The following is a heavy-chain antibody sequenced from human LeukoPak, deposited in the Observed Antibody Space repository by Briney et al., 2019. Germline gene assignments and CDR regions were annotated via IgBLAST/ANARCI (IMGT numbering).Heavy chain of an antibody. CDR1: GFTLSSYW. Sequence: GGSLRLSCAASGFTLSSYWMSWVRQAPGKGLEWVANIKKEGSENYYVGSVKGRFTNSRDNAKKALYLQMKSLRAEDTAVYYCARHLSGVTGYSYGRGIDYWGQGTLVTVSS. CDR2: IKKEGSEN. CDR3: ARHLSGVTGYSYGRGIDY. J-gene: IGHJ4*02. V-gene: IGHV3-7*01. D-gene: IGHD5-18*01.